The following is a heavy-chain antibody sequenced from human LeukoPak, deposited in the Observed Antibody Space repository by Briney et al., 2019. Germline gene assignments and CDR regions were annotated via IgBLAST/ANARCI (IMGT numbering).Heavy chain of an antibody. CDR1: ELILSKYC. D-gene: IGHD1-26*01. Sequence: GGSLRLSCAASELILSKYCMTWVRQGAGKGLEWVATIKRDGAETYYVDSVRGRFTISRDNAENSVYLRMNSLRDEDTAVYYCTRGGRNTSYYWYYWGQGTLVTVSS. V-gene: IGHV3-7*01. CDR2: IKRDGAET. CDR3: TRGGRNTSYYWYY. J-gene: IGHJ4*02.